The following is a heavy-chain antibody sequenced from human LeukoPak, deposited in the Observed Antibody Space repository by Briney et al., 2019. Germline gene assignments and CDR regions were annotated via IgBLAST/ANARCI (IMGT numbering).Heavy chain of an antibody. D-gene: IGHD3-22*01. CDR1: GGSISSYY. J-gene: IGHJ4*02. V-gene: IGHV4-59*01. CDR2: IYYSGST. Sequence: SETLSLTCTVSGGSISSYYWSWIWQPPGKGLEWIGYIYYSGSTNYNPSLKSRVTISVDTSKNQFSLKLSSVTAADTAVYYCARTVMFPEYYYDSSGYYFFDYWGQGTLVTVSS. CDR3: ARTVMFPEYYYDSSGYYFFDY.